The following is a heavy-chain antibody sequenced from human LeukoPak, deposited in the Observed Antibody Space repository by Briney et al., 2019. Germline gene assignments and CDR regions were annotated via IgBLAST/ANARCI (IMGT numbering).Heavy chain of an antibody. Sequence: GGSLRPSCAASGFIFSNDAMHWVRQAPGEGLEWVAFIWSDGSNKYYADSVKGRFTISRDNSEDTLYLQMNSLRVEDTAVYYCARDPAGSGFAFDSWGQGALVTVSS. CDR1: GFIFSNDA. J-gene: IGHJ4*02. CDR2: IWSDGSNK. D-gene: IGHD1-1*01. CDR3: ARDPAGSGFAFDS. V-gene: IGHV3-33*01.